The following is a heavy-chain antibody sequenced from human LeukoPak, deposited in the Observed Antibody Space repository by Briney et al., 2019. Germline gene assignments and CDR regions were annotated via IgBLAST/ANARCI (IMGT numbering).Heavy chain of an antibody. CDR1: GYTFTSYV. V-gene: IGHV1-8*01. Sequence: ASVKVSCKASGYTFTSYVINWVRQATGQGLEWMGWMNPNSGNTGYAQKFQGRVTMTRNTSISTAYMELSSLRSEDTAVYYCARMTGGLRFLSLMHHMDVWGQGTTVTVSS. CDR3: ARMTGGLRFLSLMHHMDV. CDR2: MNPNSGNT. J-gene: IGHJ6*02. D-gene: IGHD3-3*01.